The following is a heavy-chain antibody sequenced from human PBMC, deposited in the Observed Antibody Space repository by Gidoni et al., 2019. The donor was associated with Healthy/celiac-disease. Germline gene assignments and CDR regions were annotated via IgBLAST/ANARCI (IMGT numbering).Heavy chain of an antibody. Sequence: QVQLQESGPGLVKPSQTLSRTCTVSGGSISSGGYYWSWIRQHPGKGLEWIGYIYYSGSTYYNPSLKSRVTISVDTSKNQFSLKLSSVTAADTAVYYCARDDSSGYEYDAFDIWGQGTMVTVSS. J-gene: IGHJ3*02. CDR3: ARDDSSGYEYDAFDI. D-gene: IGHD3-22*01. CDR2: IYYSGST. V-gene: IGHV4-31*03. CDR1: GGSISSGGYY.